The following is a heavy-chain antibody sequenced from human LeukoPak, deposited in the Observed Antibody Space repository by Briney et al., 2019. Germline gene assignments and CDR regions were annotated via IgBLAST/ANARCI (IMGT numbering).Heavy chain of an antibody. D-gene: IGHD4-17*01. Sequence: GGSLRLSCAAFGFTFSSYPMDWVRQAPGKGLEWVSNVRPGDSARFYADSVRGRFTISRDDAKNSLYLQMNSLRDEDTAVYYCATDSHYAFDFWGLGTLVTVSS. CDR3: ATDSHYAFDF. V-gene: IGHV3-48*02. CDR2: VRPGDSAR. CDR1: GFTFSSYP. J-gene: IGHJ4*02.